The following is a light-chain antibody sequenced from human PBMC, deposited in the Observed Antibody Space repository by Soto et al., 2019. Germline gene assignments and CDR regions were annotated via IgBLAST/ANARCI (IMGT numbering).Light chain of an antibody. CDR3: QQYGTSPRT. Sequence: EVMLTQSPGTLSLSPGERATLSCRASQSIFSNYLAWYQQKSGQAPRLLIDGASNRATGIPDRFSGSGSGTDFTLTISRLEPEYFAVYYCQQYGTSPRTFGQGTKVEFK. CDR1: QSIFSNY. J-gene: IGKJ1*01. CDR2: GAS. V-gene: IGKV3-20*01.